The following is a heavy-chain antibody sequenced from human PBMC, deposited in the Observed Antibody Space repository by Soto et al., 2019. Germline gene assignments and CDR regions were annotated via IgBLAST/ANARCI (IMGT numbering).Heavy chain of an antibody. V-gene: IGHV3-15*01. Sequence: GGSLRLSCAAAGFPFTNAWMSWVRQVPGKGLEWVARVLSKADGATTDYAAPVKDRFTISRDDSMNTLHLQMNSRKAEDTALYYCTVYDYILGTNRYRWAYRGQGDLLTLSS. CDR3: TVYDYILGTNRYRWAY. CDR2: VLSKADGATT. J-gene: IGHJ4*02. D-gene: IGHD3-16*02. CDR1: GFPFTNAW.